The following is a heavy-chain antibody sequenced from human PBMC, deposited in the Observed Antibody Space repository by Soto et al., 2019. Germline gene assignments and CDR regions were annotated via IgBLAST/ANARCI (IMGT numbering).Heavy chain of an antibody. CDR2: IYPGESDT. V-gene: IGHV5-51*01. Sequence: GESLKISCKGSGFSFISYWIGWVRQMPGKGLEWMGIIYPGESDTRYSPSFQGQVTISADKSISTAYLQWSSLKASDTAMYYCARRGPMESGYLGYWGQGTLVTVSS. CDR3: ARRGPMESGYLGY. J-gene: IGHJ4*02. CDR1: GFSFISYW. D-gene: IGHD3-3*01.